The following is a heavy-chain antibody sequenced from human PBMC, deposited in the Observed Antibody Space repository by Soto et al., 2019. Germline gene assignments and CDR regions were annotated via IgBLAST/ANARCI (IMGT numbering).Heavy chain of an antibody. V-gene: IGHV4-31*03. CDR2: IYYSGST. D-gene: IGHD3-3*01. J-gene: IGHJ6*03. Sequence: SETLSLTCTVSGGSISSGGYYWSWIRQHPGKGLEWIGYIYYSGSTYYNPSLKSRVTISVDTSKNQFSLKLSSVTAADTAVYYCARTPTITIFGVDTPYMDVWGKGTTVTVSS. CDR3: ARTPTITIFGVDTPYMDV. CDR1: GGSISSGGYY.